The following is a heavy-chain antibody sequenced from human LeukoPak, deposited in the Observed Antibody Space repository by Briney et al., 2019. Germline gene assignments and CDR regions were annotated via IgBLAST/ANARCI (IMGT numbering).Heavy chain of an antibody. Sequence: GGSLRLSCAASGSTFSSYGMHWVRQAPGKGLEWVAFIRYDGSNKYYADSVKGRFTISRDNSKNTLYLQMNSLRAEDTAVYYCAKDYREYFQHWGQGTLVTVSS. CDR3: AKDYREYFQH. CDR2: IRYDGSNK. D-gene: IGHD1-14*01. J-gene: IGHJ1*01. CDR1: GSTFSSYG. V-gene: IGHV3-30*02.